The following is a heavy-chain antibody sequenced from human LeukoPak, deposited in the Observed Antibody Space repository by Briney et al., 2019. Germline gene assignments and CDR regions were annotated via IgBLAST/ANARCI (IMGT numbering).Heavy chain of an antibody. Sequence: SGPTLVKPTQTLTLTCTFSGFSLSTSGVGVGWIRQPPGKALEWLALIDWNDDKRYSPSLKSRLTITKDTSKNQVVLTMTNMDPVDTATYYCPHSKLCYWYFDLWGRGTLVTVSS. CDR3: PHSKLCYWYFDL. CDR1: GFSLSTSGVG. V-gene: IGHV2-5*01. J-gene: IGHJ2*01. D-gene: IGHD4-23*01. CDR2: IDWNDDK.